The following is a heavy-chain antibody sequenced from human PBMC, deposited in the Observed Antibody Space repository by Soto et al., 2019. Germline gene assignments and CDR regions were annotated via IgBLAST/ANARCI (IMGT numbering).Heavy chain of an antibody. CDR2: ISAYNGNT. Sequence: QVQLVQSGAEVKKPGASVKVSCKASGYTFTSYGISWVRQAPGQGLEWMGWISAYNGNTNYAQKLQGRVTMTTDTSTSTAYMEVRSLRSDDTAVYYCARDRGYSYGKTPGTLVLDPWGQGTLVTVSS. CDR1: GYTFTSYG. CDR3: ARDRGYSYGKTPGTLVLDP. V-gene: IGHV1-18*01. D-gene: IGHD5-18*01. J-gene: IGHJ5*02.